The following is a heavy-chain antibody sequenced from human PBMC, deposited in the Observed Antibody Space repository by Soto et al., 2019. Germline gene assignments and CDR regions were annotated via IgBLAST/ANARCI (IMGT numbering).Heavy chain of an antibody. CDR2: ISYDGSNK. J-gene: IGHJ4*02. CDR1: GFTFSSYA. Sequence: GGSLRLSCAASGFTFSSYAMHWVRQAPGKGLEWVAVISYDGSNKYYADSVKGRFTISRDNSKNTLYLQMNSLRAEDTAVYYCARPRYSYGFDYWGQGTLVTVSS. V-gene: IGHV3-30-3*01. CDR3: ARPRYSYGFDY. D-gene: IGHD5-18*01.